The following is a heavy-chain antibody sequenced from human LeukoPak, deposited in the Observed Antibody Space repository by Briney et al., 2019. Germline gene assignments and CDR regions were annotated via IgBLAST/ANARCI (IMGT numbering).Heavy chain of an antibody. CDR2: IYYGGST. V-gene: IGHV4-4*02. J-gene: IGHJ4*02. D-gene: IGHD4-23*01. CDR3: ARRSGGNTSLAKRFDY. CDR1: GGSISSSNW. Sequence: SGTLSLTCAVSGGSISSSNWWSWVRQPPGKGLEWIGSIYYGGSTYYNPSLKSRVTISVDTSKNQFSLKLSSVTAADTAVYYCARRSGGNTSLAKRFDYWGQGTLVTVSS.